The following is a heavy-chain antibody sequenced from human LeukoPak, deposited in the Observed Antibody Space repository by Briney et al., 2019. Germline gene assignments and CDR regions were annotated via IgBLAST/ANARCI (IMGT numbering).Heavy chain of an antibody. J-gene: IGHJ4*02. CDR2: ISDDGSNN. Sequence: GGSLRLSCVASGFTFSNYAMHWVRQAPGKGLEWVAVISDDGSNNYYADSVEGRFTISRDNSKNTLFLQVKSLRVDDTAIYYCARGLDGFNYRSYFVSWGQGTLVTVSS. CDR3: ARGLDGFNYRSYFVS. V-gene: IGHV3-30*03. CDR1: GFTFSNYA. D-gene: IGHD5-24*01.